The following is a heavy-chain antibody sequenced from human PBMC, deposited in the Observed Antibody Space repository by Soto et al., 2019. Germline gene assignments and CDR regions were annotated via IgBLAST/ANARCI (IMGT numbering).Heavy chain of an antibody. V-gene: IGHV3-73*01. Sequence: GSLRLSCAASGVNISGSAMHWVRQASGKGLEWVGRIRSKANSYATAYAASVKGRFTISRDDSKNTAYLQMNSLKTEDTAVYYCTRRGTVVTTPFDPWGQGTLVTVSS. CDR3: TRRGTVVTTPFDP. D-gene: IGHD2-21*02. J-gene: IGHJ5*02. CDR1: GVNISGSA. CDR2: IRSKANSYAT.